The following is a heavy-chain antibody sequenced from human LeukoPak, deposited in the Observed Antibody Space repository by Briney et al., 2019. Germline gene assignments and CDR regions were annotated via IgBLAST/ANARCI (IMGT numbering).Heavy chain of an antibody. D-gene: IGHD2-2*01. Sequence: GASVKVSCKASGYMFTNYGISWVRQAPGQGLEWMGWISAYNGNTNYAQKLQGRVTMTTDTSLSTAYMELRSLRSDDTAVYYCARDGLLMYCSSTSCYYAFDIWGQGTMVTVSS. J-gene: IGHJ3*02. CDR2: ISAYNGNT. CDR3: ARDGLLMYCSSTSCYYAFDI. V-gene: IGHV1-18*01. CDR1: GYMFTNYG.